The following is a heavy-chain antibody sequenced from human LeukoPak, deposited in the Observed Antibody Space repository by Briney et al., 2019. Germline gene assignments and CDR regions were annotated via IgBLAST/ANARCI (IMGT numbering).Heavy chain of an antibody. Sequence: GGSLRLSCAASGFTFDDYTMHWVRQAPGKGLEWVSGISWNSGSIGYADSVKGRFTISRDNAKNSLYLQMNSLRAEDTALYYCAKDIRPAKQQLFPYFQHWGQGTLVTVSS. CDR3: AKDIRPAKQQLFPYFQH. V-gene: IGHV3-9*01. J-gene: IGHJ1*01. CDR1: GFTFDDYT. D-gene: IGHD6-13*01. CDR2: ISWNSGSI.